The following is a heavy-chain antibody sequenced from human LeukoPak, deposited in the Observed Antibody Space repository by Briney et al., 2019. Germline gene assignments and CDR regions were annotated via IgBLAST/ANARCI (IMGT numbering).Heavy chain of an antibody. V-gene: IGHV3-30*04. D-gene: IGHD5-24*01. Sequence: GGSLRLSCAASGFTFSSSAMHWVRQAPGKGLEWVAVISYDGSDKYYADPVKGRFTISRDNSKNTLYLQMNSLRAEDTAVYYCARRDGYNYGGGFDYWGQGTLVTVSS. CDR2: ISYDGSDK. CDR3: ARRDGYNYGGGFDY. J-gene: IGHJ4*02. CDR1: GFTFSSSA.